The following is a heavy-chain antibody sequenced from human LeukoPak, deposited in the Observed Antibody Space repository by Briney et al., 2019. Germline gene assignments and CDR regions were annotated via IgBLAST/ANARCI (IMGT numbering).Heavy chain of an antibody. V-gene: IGHV4-39*01. J-gene: IGHJ4*02. Sequence: PSETLSLTCTVSGGSISSTSYYWGWIRQPPGKELEWIGSIYYTGSTYYNPSLNTRVTMSVDTSKNQFSLKLSSVTAADTAVYYCARRLKVTEHFDYWGQGTLVTVSS. D-gene: IGHD2-21*02. CDR2: IYYTGST. CDR3: ARRLKVTEHFDY. CDR1: GGSISSTSYY.